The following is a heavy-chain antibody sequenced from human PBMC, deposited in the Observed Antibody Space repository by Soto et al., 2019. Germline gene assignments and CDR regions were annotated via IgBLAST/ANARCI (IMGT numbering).Heavy chain of an antibody. V-gene: IGHV4-59*08. J-gene: IGHJ3*02. CDR2: IYYSGST. D-gene: IGHD5-12*01. CDR1: GGSISSYY. Sequence: QVQLQESGPGLVKPSETLSLTCTVSGGSISSYYWSWIRQPPGKGLEWIGYIYYSGSTNYNPSLKNRVTISVDTSKNQFSLKLSSVTAADTAVYYCAKRYSGYDDAFDIWGQGTMVTVSS. CDR3: AKRYSGYDDAFDI.